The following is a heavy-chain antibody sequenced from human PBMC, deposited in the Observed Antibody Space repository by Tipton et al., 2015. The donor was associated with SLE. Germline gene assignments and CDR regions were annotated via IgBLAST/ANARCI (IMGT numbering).Heavy chain of an antibody. V-gene: IGHV4-39*07. CDR1: GDSISSTSYY. J-gene: IGHJ4*02. D-gene: IGHD4/OR15-4a*01. Sequence: TLSLTCTVSGDSISSTSYYWSWIRQPPGKGLEWIGSIVHSGSTYYNPSLKSRVTMSVDTSKNRFSLKLSSVTATDTAVYFCGRIDYGADVVDYWGQGTLVAVSS. CDR2: IVHSGST. CDR3: GRIDYGADVVDY.